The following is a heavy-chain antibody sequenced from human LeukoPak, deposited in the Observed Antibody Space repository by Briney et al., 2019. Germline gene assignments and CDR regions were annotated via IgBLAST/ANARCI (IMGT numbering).Heavy chain of an antibody. CDR2: ISHSGST. Sequence: SETLSLTCAVYGGSFSGYYWSWIRQPPGKGLEWIGEISHSGSTNYNPSLKSRVTISVDTSKNQFSLKLSSVTAADTAVYYCARGGDSYYFDYWGQGTLVTVSS. V-gene: IGHV4-34*01. CDR1: GGSFSGYY. J-gene: IGHJ4*02. D-gene: IGHD2-21*02. CDR3: ARGGDSYYFDY.